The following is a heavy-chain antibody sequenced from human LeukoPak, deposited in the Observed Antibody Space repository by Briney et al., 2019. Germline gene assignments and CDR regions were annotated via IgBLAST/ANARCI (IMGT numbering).Heavy chain of an antibody. V-gene: IGHV3-15*01. D-gene: IGHD6-19*01. CDR1: GFSFSNAW. Sequence: PGGSLRLTCAASGFSFSNAWMSWVRQAPGKGLEWVGRIISISAGGTTDYAAPVEGRFTISRDDSKHTLSLQMNSLKIEDTAVYCCVTDTVAPLAQIDHWGLGTLVTVSS. J-gene: IGHJ4*02. CDR3: VTDTVAPLAQIDH. CDR2: IISISAGGTT.